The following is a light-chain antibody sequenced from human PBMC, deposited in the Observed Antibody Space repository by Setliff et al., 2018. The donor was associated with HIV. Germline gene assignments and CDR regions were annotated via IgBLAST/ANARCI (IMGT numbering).Light chain of an antibody. V-gene: IGLV2-14*02. CDR2: DVS. J-gene: IGLJ1*01. CDR3: SSYTTTITPDV. Sequence: QTASVSGSPGQSITISCTGTFSDVGNYNFVSWYQQHPGKAPKLMIYDVSKRPSGVSNRFSGSKSGSTASLTISGLQAEDEGDYYCSSYTTTITPDVFGTGTKVTVL. CDR1: FSDVGNYNF.